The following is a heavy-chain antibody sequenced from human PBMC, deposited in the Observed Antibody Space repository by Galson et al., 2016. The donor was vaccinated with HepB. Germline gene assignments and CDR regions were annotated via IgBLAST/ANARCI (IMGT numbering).Heavy chain of an antibody. CDR1: GFSFNTGGVG. CDR2: IYWDDDR. Sequence: PALVKPTQTLTLTCNFSGFSFNTGGVGVSWIRQPPGKAPEWLALIYWDDDRRYSPSLHGRVTVTKDTPKNQVVLTMTNVDPEDTATYFCAHGRSSARGGYYYFYMDVWGKGTTVTVSS. D-gene: IGHD2-15*01. J-gene: IGHJ6*03. CDR3: AHGRSSARGGYYYFYMDV. V-gene: IGHV2-5*02.